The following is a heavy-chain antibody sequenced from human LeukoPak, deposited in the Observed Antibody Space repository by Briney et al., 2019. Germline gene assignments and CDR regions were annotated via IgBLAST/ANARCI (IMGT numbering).Heavy chain of an antibody. V-gene: IGHV1-24*01. Sequence: ASVKVSCKVSGYTLTELSMHWVRQAPGKGLEWMGGSDPEDGETIYAQKFQGRVTMTEDTSTDTAYMELSSLRSEDTAVYYCATAVADWLSLSHYYFDYWGQGTLVTVSS. D-gene: IGHD3/OR15-3a*01. CDR1: GYTLTELS. J-gene: IGHJ4*02. CDR3: ATAVADWLSLSHYYFDY. CDR2: SDPEDGET.